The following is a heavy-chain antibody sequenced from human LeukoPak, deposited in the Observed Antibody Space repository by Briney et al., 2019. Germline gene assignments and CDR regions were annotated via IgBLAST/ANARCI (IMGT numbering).Heavy chain of an antibody. Sequence: GGSLRLSCAASGFTFSSYSMDWVRQAPGKGLEWVSSISSSSSYVYYADSVKGRFTISRDNAKNSLYLQMNSLRAEDTAVYYCARDLVRDGYKSWGQGTLVTVSS. J-gene: IGHJ5*02. CDR1: GFTFSSYS. V-gene: IGHV3-21*01. D-gene: IGHD5-12*01. CDR2: ISSSSSYV. CDR3: ARDLVRDGYKS.